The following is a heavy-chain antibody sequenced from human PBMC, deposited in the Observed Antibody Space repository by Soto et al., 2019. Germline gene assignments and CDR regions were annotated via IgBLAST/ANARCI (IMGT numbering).Heavy chain of an antibody. CDR2: ISAYNGNT. V-gene: IGHV1-18*01. CDR1: GYTFTSYG. Sequence: ASVKVSCKASGYTFTSYGISWVRQAPGQGLEWMGWISAYNGNTNYAQKLQGRVTMTTDTSTSTAYMELRSLRSDDTAVYYCARDLTLRYFDWFLFGWGQGTLVTVSS. J-gene: IGHJ4*02. CDR3: ARDLTLRYFDWFLFG. D-gene: IGHD3-9*01.